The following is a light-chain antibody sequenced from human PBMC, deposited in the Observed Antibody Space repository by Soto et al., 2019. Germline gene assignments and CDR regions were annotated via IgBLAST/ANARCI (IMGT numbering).Light chain of an antibody. V-gene: IGLV2-14*01. CDR1: SSDVGGYNY. Sequence: QSALTQPSSSCGSPGQSITISCTGTSSDVGGYNYVSWYQQHPGKAPKLMIYEVSNRPSGVSSRFSGSKSGNTASLTISGLQAEDEGDYYCCSYTRSSTYRFGTGTKVTVL. J-gene: IGLJ1*01. CDR2: EVS. CDR3: CSYTRSSTYR.